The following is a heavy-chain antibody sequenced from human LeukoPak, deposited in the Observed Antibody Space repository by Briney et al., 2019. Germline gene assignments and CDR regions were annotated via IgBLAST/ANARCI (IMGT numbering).Heavy chain of an antibody. D-gene: IGHD2-21*01. V-gene: IGHV1-69*05. CDR1: GGTFSSYA. Sequence: GAPVKVSCKASGGTFSSYAISWVRQAPGQGLEWMGRIIPIFGTANYAQKFQGRVTITTDESTSTAYMELSSLRSEDTAVYYCARDGGGAPDDAFDIWGQGTMVTVSS. J-gene: IGHJ3*02. CDR2: IIPIFGTA. CDR3: ARDGGGAPDDAFDI.